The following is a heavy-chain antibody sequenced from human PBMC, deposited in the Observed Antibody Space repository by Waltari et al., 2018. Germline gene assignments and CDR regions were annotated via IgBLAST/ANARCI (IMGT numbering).Heavy chain of an antibody. CDR3: AKVPGTSQLYYLDN. CDR1: EFTLSNSA. Sequence: VRLSESGGGLAQPGGSLRLSCVASEFTLSNSAMSWVRQAPGKGLEWVAVISYNGNDKYYTDSVKGRFTISRDNSKNTLYLQMNSLRPEDTAVYYCAKVPGTSQLYYLDNWGQGTLVTVSS. D-gene: IGHD1-1*01. V-gene: IGHV3-30*18. CDR2: ISYNGNDK. J-gene: IGHJ4*02.